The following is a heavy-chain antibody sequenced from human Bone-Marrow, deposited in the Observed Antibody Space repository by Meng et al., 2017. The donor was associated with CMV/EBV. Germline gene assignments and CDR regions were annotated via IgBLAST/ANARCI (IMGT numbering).Heavy chain of an antibody. J-gene: IGHJ6*02. CDR2: ISCSGGST. V-gene: IGHV3-23*01. Sequence: GGSLRLSCAASGFTFSSYAMHWVRQAPGKGLEWVSAISCSGGSTYYADSVKGRFTISRDNSKNTLYLQMNSVRAEDTAVYYCAKEEYISSWYGYYGMDVWGQGTTVTVSS. D-gene: IGHD6-13*01. CDR3: AKEEYISSWYGYYGMDV. CDR1: GFTFSSYA.